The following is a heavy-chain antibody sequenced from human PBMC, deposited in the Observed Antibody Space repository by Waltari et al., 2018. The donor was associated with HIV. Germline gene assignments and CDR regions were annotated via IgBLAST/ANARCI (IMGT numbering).Heavy chain of an antibody. CDR3: ARGHKATVGNDY. V-gene: IGHV4-34*02. Sequence: QVQLQQWGAGLLKPSETLSLTCAVYGGSFSGYYWSWIRQSPGEGLEWIGEIDRTGSTNYNPSLKSRVTISLDTSKNQFSLNLTSVTAADMAIYYCARGHKATVGNDYWGQGTLVTVSS. D-gene: IGHD4-4*01. CDR1: GGSFSGYY. CDR2: IDRTGST. J-gene: IGHJ4*02.